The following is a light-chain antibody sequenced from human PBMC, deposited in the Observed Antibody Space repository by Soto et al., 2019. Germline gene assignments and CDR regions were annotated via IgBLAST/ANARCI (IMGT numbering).Light chain of an antibody. V-gene: IGKV1-5*01. J-gene: IGKJ4*01. CDR1: QSISSW. CDR3: QQYNSYSPLN. Sequence: DIQMTQSPSTLSASVGDRVTITCRASQSISSWLAWYQQKPGKAPKLLIYDASSLESGVPSRFSGSGSGTEFNLTISSLQPDDFATYHCQQYNSYSPLNFGGGTKVDI. CDR2: DAS.